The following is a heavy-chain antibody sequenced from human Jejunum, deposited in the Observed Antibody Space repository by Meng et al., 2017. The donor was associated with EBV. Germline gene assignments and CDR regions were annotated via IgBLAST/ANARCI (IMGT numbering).Heavy chain of an antibody. Sequence: LAGGEGLSHPVWSLDFSGDSFGFTFTTDAMGWGRQAPGKGLEWVSVITGSGGSTYYADSVKGRFTISRDSSKNTLYLQMNSLRAEDTAVYYCAKLVRDWGQGTLVTVSS. CDR3: AKLVRD. J-gene: IGHJ4*02. D-gene: IGHD2/OR15-2a*01. CDR2: ITGSGGST. V-gene: IGHV3-23*01. CDR1: GFTFTTDA.